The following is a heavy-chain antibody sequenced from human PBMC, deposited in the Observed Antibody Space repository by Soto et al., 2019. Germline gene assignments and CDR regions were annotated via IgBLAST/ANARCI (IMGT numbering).Heavy chain of an antibody. CDR3: ARGEVVASNWFDP. CDR1: GGSIIDSGSFY. J-gene: IGHJ5*02. D-gene: IGHD2-15*01. CDR2: IYYRGST. Sequence: QVQMQESGPGLVKPSQTLYLNCSVSGGSIIDSGSFYWNWIRQHPGKGLEWIGYIYYRGSTYYNRSLKSLATISLDTSKNQFSLKLTSVTAADTAIYYCARGEVVASNWFDPWGQGTLVTVSS. V-gene: IGHV4-31*01.